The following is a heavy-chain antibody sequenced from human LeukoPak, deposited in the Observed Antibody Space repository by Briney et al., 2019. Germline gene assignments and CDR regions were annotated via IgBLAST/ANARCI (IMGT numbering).Heavy chain of an antibody. Sequence: SETLSLTCTVSGGSISSSSYYWGWIRQPQGKGWGGFGVTFYMGGTYYNPSLKSRVTISVDTSKNKFSLKLSSVTAADTAVYYCARLAEGYYDSSGYYSIPYNFDYWGQGTLVTVSS. CDR3: ARLAEGYYDSSGYYSIPYNFDY. CDR2: TFYMGGT. D-gene: IGHD3-22*01. CDR1: GGSISSSSYY. J-gene: IGHJ4*02. V-gene: IGHV4-39*01.